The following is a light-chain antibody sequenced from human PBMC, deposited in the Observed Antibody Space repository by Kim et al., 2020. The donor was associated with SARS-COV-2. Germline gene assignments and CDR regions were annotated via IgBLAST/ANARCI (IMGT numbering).Light chain of an antibody. CDR3: QQYYS. J-gene: IGKJ1*01. CDR2: WAS. CDR1: QSILYSSDNKNY. Sequence: DIVMTQSPDSLAVSLGERATINCRSSQSILYSSDNKNYLAWYQQKPGQPPKLLIYWASTRNSGVPDRFTGSGSGTHFTLTINSLQAEDVAVYYCQQYYSFGQGTKVDIK. V-gene: IGKV4-1*01.